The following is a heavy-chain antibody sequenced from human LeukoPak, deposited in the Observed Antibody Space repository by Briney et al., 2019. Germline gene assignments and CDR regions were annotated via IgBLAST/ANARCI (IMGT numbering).Heavy chain of an antibody. V-gene: IGHV3-30*02. CDR3: AKRGLGEVDY. CDR1: GFTFSSYE. CDR2: IRYDGSNK. J-gene: IGHJ4*02. D-gene: IGHD3-16*01. Sequence: GGSLRLSCAASGFTFSSYEMNWVRQAPGKGLEWVAFIRYDGSNKYYADSVKGRFTISRDNSKNTLYLQMNSLRAEDTAVYYCAKRGLGEVDYWGQGTLVTVSS.